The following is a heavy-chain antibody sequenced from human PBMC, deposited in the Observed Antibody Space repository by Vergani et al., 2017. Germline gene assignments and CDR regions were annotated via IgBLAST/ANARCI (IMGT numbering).Heavy chain of an antibody. V-gene: IGHV4-61*02. D-gene: IGHD3-10*01. CDR1: GGSISSGSYY. CDR2: IYTSGST. J-gene: IGHJ6*02. Sequence: QVQLQESGPGLVKPSQTLSLTCTVSGGSISSGSYYWSWIRQPAGKGLEWIGRIYTSGSTNYNPSLKSRVTISVDTSKNQFSLKLSTVTAADTAVYYCASGNLWFGEPQDYYYGMDVWGQGTTVTVSS. CDR3: ASGNLWFGEPQDYYYGMDV.